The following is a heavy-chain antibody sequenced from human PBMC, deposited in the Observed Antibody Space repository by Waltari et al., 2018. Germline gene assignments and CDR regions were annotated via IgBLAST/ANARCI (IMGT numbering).Heavy chain of an antibody. CDR2: IYPVDSDT. Sequence: EVQLVESGGGLVKPGGSLRLSCAASGFTFSSYSMPWVRQAQGHSREWMGIIYPVDSDTRYSPSFQGQVTISADKSISTAYLQWSSLKASDTAMYYCARSRDYDILTGYPDAFDIWGQGTMVTVSS. CDR3: ARSRDYDILTGYPDAFDI. J-gene: IGHJ3*02. V-gene: IGHV5-51*01. D-gene: IGHD3-9*01. CDR1: GFTFSSYS.